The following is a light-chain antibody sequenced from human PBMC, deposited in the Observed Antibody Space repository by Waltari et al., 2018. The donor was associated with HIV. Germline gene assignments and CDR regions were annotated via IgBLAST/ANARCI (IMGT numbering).Light chain of an antibody. V-gene: IGLV1-47*01. Sequence: HSVLTQPPSASGTPGPRVTISCSGSRSNIGNDNVYWYQQLPGTAPKLLIYKNYQRPSGVPDRFAGSKSGTSASLAISGLRSEDEADYYCVGWDASLSAYVFGTGTKVTIL. CDR2: KNY. CDR1: RSNIGNDN. J-gene: IGLJ1*01. CDR3: VGWDASLSAYV.